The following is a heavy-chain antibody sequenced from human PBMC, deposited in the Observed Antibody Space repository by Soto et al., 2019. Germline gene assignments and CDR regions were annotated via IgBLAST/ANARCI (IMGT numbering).Heavy chain of an antibody. CDR2: VSGRGGSK. J-gene: IGHJ6*01. V-gene: IGHV3-23*01. Sequence: GSLRLSGTASGFTFNHYEMTWVRQAPGRGLEWVASVSGRGGSKKYADSVKGRFIISRDNSNSTLYLQMDSLGGEDTAVYYCAKDSTVTTSLYFYYYGFDVWGQGTTVIVSS. D-gene: IGHD4-17*01. CDR3: AKDSTVTTSLYFYYYGFDV. CDR1: GFTFNHYE.